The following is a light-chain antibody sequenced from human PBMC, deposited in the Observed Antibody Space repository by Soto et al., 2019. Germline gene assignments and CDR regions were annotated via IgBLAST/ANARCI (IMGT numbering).Light chain of an antibody. CDR2: DAS. J-gene: IGKJ1*01. V-gene: IGKV3-20*01. CDR1: QRVSSSS. Sequence: EIVMTQSPSTLSVSPGESATLSCRASQRVSSSSLAWYQQKRGQAPRLLIHDASSRATGIPDRFSGSGSGTDFTLTIIRVEPEDFAVYYCQQYGSSPGTFGQGTKVDIK. CDR3: QQYGSSPGT.